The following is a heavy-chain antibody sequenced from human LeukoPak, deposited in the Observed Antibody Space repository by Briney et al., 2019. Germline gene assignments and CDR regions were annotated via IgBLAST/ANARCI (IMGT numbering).Heavy chain of an antibody. J-gene: IGHJ4*02. CDR2: ISGSGGST. V-gene: IGHV3-23*01. D-gene: IGHD6-13*01. Sequence: PGGSLRLSCAASGFTFSSYAMSWVRQAPGKGLEWVSAISGSGGSTYYADSVKGRFTISRDNSKNTLYLQMNSLRAEDTAVYYCAKVGGSSWYMGGYFDYWGQGTLVTVSS. CDR3: AKVGGSSWYMGGYFDY. CDR1: GFTFSSYA.